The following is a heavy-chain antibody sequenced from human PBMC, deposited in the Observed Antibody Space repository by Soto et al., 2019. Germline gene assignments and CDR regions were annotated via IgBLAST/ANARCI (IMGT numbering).Heavy chain of an antibody. CDR1: GFTFSSYS. CDR2: ISSSSSYI. Sequence: EVQLVESGGGLVKPGGSLRLSCAASGFTFSSYSMNWVRQAPGKGLEWVSSISSSSSYIYYADSVKGRFTISRDNAKNSLYLQMNSLRAEDTAVYYCARDGVKYSGYDLATSYMDVWGKGTTVTVSS. CDR3: ARDGVKYSGYDLATSYMDV. J-gene: IGHJ6*03. D-gene: IGHD5-12*01. V-gene: IGHV3-21*01.